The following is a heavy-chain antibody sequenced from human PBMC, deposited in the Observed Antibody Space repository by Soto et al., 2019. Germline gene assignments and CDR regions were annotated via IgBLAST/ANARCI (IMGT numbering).Heavy chain of an antibody. D-gene: IGHD6-6*01. CDR2: IIPLFETP. Sequence: QVQLEQSGAEMKRPGSSVKVSCKASGDTLYNYAFSWVRQAPGQGVEWMGGIIPLFETPDYAQKFQGRVTIPADESTSSVFMELRSLRSEETAVYYCARGRGGRIDYSTSSHYYYYGMDVWGQGTTVTVSS. CDR3: ARGRGGRIDYSTSSHYYYYGMDV. J-gene: IGHJ6*02. V-gene: IGHV1-69*01. CDR1: GDTLYNYA.